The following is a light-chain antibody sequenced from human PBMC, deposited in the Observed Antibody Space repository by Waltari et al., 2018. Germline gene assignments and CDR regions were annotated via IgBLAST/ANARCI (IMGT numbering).Light chain of an antibody. CDR1: QSLLYSNGNPY. V-gene: IGKV2-40*01. Sequence: DIVMTQTPLSLPITPGEPASIPCRSSQSLLYSNGNPYLHWYLQKPGESPQLLIYGGSNRASGVPDRFSGSGSGTDFTLKISKVEAEDVGFYYCVQAIAFPFTFGPGTKLDIK. CDR3: VQAIAFPFT. CDR2: GGS. J-gene: IGKJ3*01.